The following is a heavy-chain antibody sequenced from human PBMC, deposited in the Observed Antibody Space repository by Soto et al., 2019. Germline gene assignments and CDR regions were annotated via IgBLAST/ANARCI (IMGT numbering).Heavy chain of an antibody. V-gene: IGHV4-39*07. J-gene: IGHJ4*02. D-gene: IGHD4-17*01. Sequence: SATLSLTFTFSGGYISSCDYYWSWIRQPPGKGLEWIGSIYHSGSTYYNPSLKSRVTISVDTSKNQFSLKLSSVTAADTAVYYCARDAAYGDYVDYWRQGNLVTVSS. CDR1: GGYISSCDYY. CDR3: ARDAAYGDYVDY. CDR2: IYHSGST.